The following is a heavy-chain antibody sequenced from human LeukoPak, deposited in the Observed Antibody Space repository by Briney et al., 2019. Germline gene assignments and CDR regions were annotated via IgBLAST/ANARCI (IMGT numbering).Heavy chain of an antibody. V-gene: IGHV4-39*01. J-gene: IGHJ5*02. CDR1: GDSIFSTTYY. CDR3: AAWRYFDCSIDWNACGGNWFDP. D-gene: IGHD3-9*01. Sequence: PSETLSLTCTVSGDSIFSTTYYWGWIRQPPGKGLEWIGSIFHSGSTYYNPSLKSRLTISVDTSKNQLSLRLRSVTAADTAVYYCAAWRYFDCSIDWNACGGNWFDPWGQGTLVTVSS. CDR2: IFHSGST.